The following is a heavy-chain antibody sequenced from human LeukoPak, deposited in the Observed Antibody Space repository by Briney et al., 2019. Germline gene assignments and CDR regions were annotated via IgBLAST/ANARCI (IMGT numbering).Heavy chain of an antibody. CDR1: GFTISSYS. J-gene: IGHJ4*02. CDR3: AARHRYSSSWTFDY. D-gene: IGHD6-13*01. Sequence: GGSLRLSCAASGFTISSYSMSWVRQAPGKGLEWVSAISGSGSSTYYADSVKGRFTISRDNSKNTLFLQMNSLRAEDTAVYYCAARHRYSSSWTFDYWGQGTLVTVSS. CDR2: ISGSGSST. V-gene: IGHV3-23*01.